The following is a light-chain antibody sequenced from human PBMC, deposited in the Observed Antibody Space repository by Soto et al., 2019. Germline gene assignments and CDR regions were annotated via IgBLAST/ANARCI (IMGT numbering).Light chain of an antibody. J-gene: IGKJ2*01. Sequence: EIVLTQSPGTLSLSPGERVTLSCRASQSVSSSSLAWYQQKPGQAPRLLIYGASTRATGIPDRFSGSGSGTDFTLTISRLEPEDFAVYYCQHYGSSPRYTFGRGTKLETK. CDR1: QSVSSSS. V-gene: IGKV3-20*01. CDR2: GAS. CDR3: QHYGSSPRYT.